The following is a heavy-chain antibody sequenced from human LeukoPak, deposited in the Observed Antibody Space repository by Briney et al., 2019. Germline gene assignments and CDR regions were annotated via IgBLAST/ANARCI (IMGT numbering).Heavy chain of an antibody. D-gene: IGHD4/OR15-4a*01. CDR3: ARIRQFVPTIDY. V-gene: IGHV4-34*01. CDR1: GGSFSGYY. CDR2: INHSGST. J-gene: IGHJ4*02. Sequence: SETLSLTCAVYGGSFSGYYWSWTRQPPGKGLEWIGEINHSGSTNYNPSLKSRVTISVDTSKNQFSLKLSSVTAADTAVYYCARIRQFVPTIDYWGQGTLVTVSS.